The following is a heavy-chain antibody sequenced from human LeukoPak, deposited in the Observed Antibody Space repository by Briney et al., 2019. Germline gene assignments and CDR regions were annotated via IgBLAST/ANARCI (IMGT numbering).Heavy chain of an antibody. D-gene: IGHD1-26*01. V-gene: IGHV5-51*01. Sequence: GESLKISCKGSGYSFTNFWIGWGRQMPGKGLEWMGIINTGDSDTRYSPSFQGQVTISADKSISTAYLQWNSLKASDTAMYFCARRSGSYFDYWGQGTLVTVSS. CDR2: INTGDSDT. CDR1: GYSFTNFW. J-gene: IGHJ4*02. CDR3: ARRSGSYFDY.